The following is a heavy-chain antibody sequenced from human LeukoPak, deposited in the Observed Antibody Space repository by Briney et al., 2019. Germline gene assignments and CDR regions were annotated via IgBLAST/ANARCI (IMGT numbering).Heavy chain of an antibody. V-gene: IGHV3-30*02. CDR3: AKDFGSSNPH. J-gene: IGHJ4*02. CDR1: GFTFSSYG. Sequence: GGSLRLSCAAPGFTFSSYGMHWVRQAPGKGLEWVAFIRYDGSNKYYADSVKGRFTISRDNSKNTLYLQMNSLRAEDTAVYYCAKDFGSSNPHWGQGTLVTVSS. CDR2: IRYDGSNK. D-gene: IGHD2-2*01.